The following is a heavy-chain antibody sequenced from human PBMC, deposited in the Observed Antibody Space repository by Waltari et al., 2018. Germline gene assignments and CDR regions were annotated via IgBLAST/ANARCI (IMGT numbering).Heavy chain of an antibody. CDR1: GASINNGDFS. CDR2: LYHSGSR. D-gene: IGHD2-15*01. V-gene: IGHV4-30-2*01. J-gene: IGHJ4*02. Sequence: QLPLQESGSRLLKPSQPLSLTCSVSGASINNGDFSWSWIRQPPGKGLQWIGFLYHSGSRYYNPSLKSRVSMSADRSKSQFSLKLDSVTAADTAVYYCARADCSGGSCLGFDSWGQGTLVTVSS. CDR3: ARADCSGGSCLGFDS.